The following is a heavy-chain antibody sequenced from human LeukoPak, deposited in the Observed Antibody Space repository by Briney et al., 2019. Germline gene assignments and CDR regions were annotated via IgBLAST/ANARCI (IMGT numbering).Heavy chain of an antibody. Sequence: GASVKVSCKASGYTFTGYYMHWVRQAPGQGLEWMGWISAYNGNTNYAQKLQGRVTMTTDISTSTAYMELRSLRSDDTAVYYCARGSDEWLAFNWFDPWGQGTLVTVSS. CDR2: ISAYNGNT. CDR3: ARGSDEWLAFNWFDP. D-gene: IGHD6-19*01. CDR1: GYTFTGYY. J-gene: IGHJ5*02. V-gene: IGHV1-18*04.